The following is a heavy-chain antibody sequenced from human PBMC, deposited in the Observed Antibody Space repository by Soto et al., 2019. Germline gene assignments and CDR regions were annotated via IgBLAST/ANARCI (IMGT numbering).Heavy chain of an antibody. CDR2: INPSGGST. Sequence: ASVKVSCKASGYTFTSYYMHWVRQAPGQGLEWMGIINPSGGSTSYAQKFQGRVTMTRDTSTSTVYMELSSLRSEDTAVYYCARELVGYCGGDCSSNWFDPWGQGTLVTVSS. V-gene: IGHV1-46*01. CDR1: GYTFTSYY. J-gene: IGHJ5*02. CDR3: ARELVGYCGGDCSSNWFDP. D-gene: IGHD2-21*02.